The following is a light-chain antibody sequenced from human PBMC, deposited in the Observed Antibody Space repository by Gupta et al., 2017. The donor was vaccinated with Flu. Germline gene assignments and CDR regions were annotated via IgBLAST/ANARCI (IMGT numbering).Light chain of an antibody. J-gene: IGLJ3*02. CDR3: NSRDSNGRHPFLV. V-gene: IGLV3-19*01. Sequence: TVMITCQGDSLKYFYASGFQQKPGQAPILLIDNRHKRPSGIPDRFSGSRSEDTATLTVTGAQAEDEAVYYCNSRDSNGRHPFLVFGGGTPLTVL. CDR2: NRH. CDR1: SLKYFY.